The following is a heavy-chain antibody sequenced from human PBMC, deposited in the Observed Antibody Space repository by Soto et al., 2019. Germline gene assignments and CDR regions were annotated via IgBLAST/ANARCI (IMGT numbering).Heavy chain of an antibody. CDR2: ISYDGSNK. CDR1: GFTFSSYG. Sequence: GSLRLSCAASGFTFSSYGMHWVRQAPGKGLEWVAVISYDGSNKYYADSVKGRFTISRDNSKNTLYLQMNSLRAEDTAVYYCAKRGYSYDANYYYYGMDVWGQGTTVTVSS. J-gene: IGHJ6*02. D-gene: IGHD5-18*01. V-gene: IGHV3-30*18. CDR3: AKRGYSYDANYYYYGMDV.